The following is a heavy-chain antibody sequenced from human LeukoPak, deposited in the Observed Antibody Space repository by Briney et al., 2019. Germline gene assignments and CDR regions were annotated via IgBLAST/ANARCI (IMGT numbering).Heavy chain of an antibody. V-gene: IGHV3-7*01. Sequence: TGGSLRLSCAASGFTFSSYWMGWVRQAPGKGLEWVANIKQDGSEKYYVDSVKGRFTISRDNAKNSLYLQMNSLRAEDTAVYYCARLYGDYAVDAFDIWGQGTMVTVSS. CDR3: ARLYGDYAVDAFDI. J-gene: IGHJ3*02. CDR1: GFTFSSYW. D-gene: IGHD4-17*01. CDR2: IKQDGSEK.